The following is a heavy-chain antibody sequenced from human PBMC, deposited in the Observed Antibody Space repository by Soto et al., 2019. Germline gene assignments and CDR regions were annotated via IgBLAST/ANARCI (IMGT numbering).Heavy chain of an antibody. CDR3: ARVADIVLIPALDY. J-gene: IGHJ4*02. CDR2: ISPFNGDA. Sequence: QVQLVQSGAEVKRPGASVNVSCKASGYTFTTYSLSWGQQAPGQGLEWMGWISPFNGDATYAQKCQDRVTLITDTSTSTAYMELRRLRDDDTAVYYCARVADIVLIPALDYWGRGTLVIVSS. CDR1: GYTFTTYS. V-gene: IGHV1-18*04. D-gene: IGHD2-8*02.